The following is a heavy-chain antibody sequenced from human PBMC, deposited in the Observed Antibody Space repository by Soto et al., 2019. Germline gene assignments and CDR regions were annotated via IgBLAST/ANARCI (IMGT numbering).Heavy chain of an antibody. CDR3: GAYCSRTSCYDWFDP. V-gene: IGHV4-39*01. CDR1: GGSIGSSSYY. CDR2: RYYTGTT. J-gene: IGHJ5*02. D-gene: IGHD2-2*01. Sequence: SETLSLTCSVSGGSIGSSSYYFGWIRQPPGKGLEWIGSRYYTGTTYYNSSLKGRVTISADKSQNQFSLRLSSVTAADTAVYYCGAYCSRTSCYDWFDPWGQGTLVTVSS.